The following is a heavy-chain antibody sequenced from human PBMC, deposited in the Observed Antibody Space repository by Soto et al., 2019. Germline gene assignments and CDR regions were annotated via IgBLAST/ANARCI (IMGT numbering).Heavy chain of an antibody. Sequence: ASVKVSCKASGGTYSSYTISWVRQAPGQGLEWMGRISAYNGNTNYAQKLQGRVTMTTDTSTSTAYMELRSLRSDDTAVYYCARIRFLEWLFGRFDPWGQGTLVTVSS. V-gene: IGHV1-18*01. CDR2: ISAYNGNT. CDR1: GGTYSSYT. D-gene: IGHD3-3*01. J-gene: IGHJ5*02. CDR3: ARIRFLEWLFGRFDP.